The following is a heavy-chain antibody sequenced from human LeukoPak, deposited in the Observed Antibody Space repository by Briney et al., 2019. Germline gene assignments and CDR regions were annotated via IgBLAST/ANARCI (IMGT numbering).Heavy chain of an antibody. CDR3: ARPKWLRSSSYAFDI. D-gene: IGHD5-12*01. Sequence: DSVTVSCKASGYTFTGYYMHWVRQAPGQGLEWMGWINPNSGDTNYAQKFQGRVTMTRDTSISTAYMELSRLRSDDTAVYYCARPKWLRSSSYAFDIWGQGTMVTVSS. CDR1: GYTFTGYY. CDR2: INPNSGDT. J-gene: IGHJ3*02. V-gene: IGHV1-2*02.